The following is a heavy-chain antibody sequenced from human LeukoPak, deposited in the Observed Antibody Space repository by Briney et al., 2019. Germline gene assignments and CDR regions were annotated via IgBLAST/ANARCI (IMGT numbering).Heavy chain of an antibody. CDR1: GFTFNNNA. V-gene: IGHV3-23*01. CDR3: ARCTASCYANAFDV. D-gene: IGHD2-2*01. CDR2: INGDGDST. J-gene: IGHJ3*01. Sequence: QPGGSLRLSCAASGFTFNNNAMSWVRQAPGKGLEWVSAINGDGDSTEYADSVKGRFTISRDNSKNTLFLQMNSLRPEDTAVYYCARCTASCYANAFDVWGQGTLLTVSS.